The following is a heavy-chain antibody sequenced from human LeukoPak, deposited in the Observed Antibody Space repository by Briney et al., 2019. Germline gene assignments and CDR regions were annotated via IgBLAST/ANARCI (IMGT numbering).Heavy chain of an antibody. Sequence: GGSLRLSCAASGFTFSSYEMNWVRQAPGKGLEWVSYISSSGSTIYYADSVKGRFTISRDNAKNSLYLQMNSLRAEDTAVYYCARDAGSSSSWYGSYYYYGMDVWGQGTLVTVSS. J-gene: IGHJ6*02. CDR3: ARDAGSSSSWYGSYYYYGMDV. CDR2: ISSSGSTI. CDR1: GFTFSSYE. V-gene: IGHV3-48*03. D-gene: IGHD6-13*01.